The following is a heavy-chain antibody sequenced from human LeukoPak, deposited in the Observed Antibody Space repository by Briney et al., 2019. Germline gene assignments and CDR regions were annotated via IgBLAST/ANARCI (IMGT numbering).Heavy chain of an antibody. CDR3: SSGWYYYYYYMDV. J-gene: IGHJ6*03. Sequence: ASVKVFCKASGYTFTSYDINWARQATGQGLEWMGWMNPNSGNTGYAQKFQGRVTMTRNISISTAYMELSSLRSEDTAVYYCSSGWYYYYYYMDVWGKGTTVTVSS. D-gene: IGHD6-19*01. V-gene: IGHV1-8*01. CDR1: GYTFTSYD. CDR2: MNPNSGNT.